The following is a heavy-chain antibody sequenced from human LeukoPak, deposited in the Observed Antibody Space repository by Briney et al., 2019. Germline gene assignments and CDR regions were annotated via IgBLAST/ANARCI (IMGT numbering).Heavy chain of an antibody. J-gene: IGHJ4*02. Sequence: PGRSLRLSCAASGFTFSSYAMHWVRQAPGKGLEWVAVISYDGSNKYYADSVKGRFTISRDNSKNTLYLQMNSLRAEDTAVYYWARRLGELSIDYWGRGTLVTVSS. V-gene: IGHV3-30-3*01. D-gene: IGHD3-16*02. CDR2: ISYDGSNK. CDR3: ARRLGELSIDY. CDR1: GFTFSSYA.